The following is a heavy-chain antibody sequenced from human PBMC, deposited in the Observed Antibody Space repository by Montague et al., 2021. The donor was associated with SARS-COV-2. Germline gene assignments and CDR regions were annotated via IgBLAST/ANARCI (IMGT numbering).Heavy chain of an antibody. D-gene: IGHD5-18*01. Sequence: SLRLSCAASGFTFTSYAMHWVRQAPGKGLERVAVISFDGTNKYYTDSVKGRFTISRDNSKNTLYLQMHSVRPEDTAVYYCARDQGGYSYNDYWGQGTLVTVSS. CDR3: ARDQGGYSYNDY. CDR1: GFTFTSYA. V-gene: IGHV3-30-3*01. J-gene: IGHJ4*02. CDR2: ISFDGTNK.